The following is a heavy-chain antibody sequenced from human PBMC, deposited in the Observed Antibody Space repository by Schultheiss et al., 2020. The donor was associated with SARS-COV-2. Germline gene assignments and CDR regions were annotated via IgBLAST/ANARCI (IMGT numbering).Heavy chain of an antibody. Sequence: SETLSLTCAVYGGSFSGYYWSWIRQPPGKGLEWIGEINHSGSTNYNPSLKSRVTISVDTSKNQFSLKLSSVTAADTAVYYCARDGVVVVPAAILGAFDIWGQGTTVTVSS. CDR3: ARDGVVVVPAAILGAFDI. D-gene: IGHD2-2*01. J-gene: IGHJ3*02. V-gene: IGHV4-34*01. CDR1: GGSFSGYY. CDR2: INHSGST.